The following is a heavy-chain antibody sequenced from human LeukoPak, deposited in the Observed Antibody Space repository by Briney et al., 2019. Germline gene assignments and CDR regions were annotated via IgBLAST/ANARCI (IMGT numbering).Heavy chain of an antibody. Sequence: GGSLRLSCAASGFTFSSYSMNWVRQAPGKGLEWVSSISSSSSYIYYADSVKGRFTISRDNAKNSLYLQMNSLRAEDTAVYYCARRLDGYCSGGSCSTIAAEAFDIWGQGTMVTVSS. CDR2: ISSSSSYI. J-gene: IGHJ3*02. D-gene: IGHD2-15*01. CDR1: GFTFSSYS. V-gene: IGHV3-21*01. CDR3: ARRLDGYCSGGSCSTIAAEAFDI.